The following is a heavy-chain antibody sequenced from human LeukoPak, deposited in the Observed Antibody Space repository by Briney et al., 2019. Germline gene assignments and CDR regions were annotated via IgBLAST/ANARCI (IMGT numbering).Heavy chain of an antibody. D-gene: IGHD3-10*01. CDR3: ARGMLRDYYGSGRREAFDI. V-gene: IGHV3-23*01. CDR2: ISGSGGST. J-gene: IGHJ3*02. Sequence: PGGSLRLSCAASGFTFSSYAMSWVRQAPGKGLEWVSAISGSGGSTYYADSVKGRFTISRENAKNSLYLQMNSLRAGDTAVYYCARGMLRDYYGSGRREAFDIWGQGTMVTVSS. CDR1: GFTFSSYA.